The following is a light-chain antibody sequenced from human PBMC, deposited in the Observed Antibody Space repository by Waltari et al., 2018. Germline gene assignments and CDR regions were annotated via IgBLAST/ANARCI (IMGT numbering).Light chain of an antibody. J-gene: IGLJ3*02. V-gene: IGLV3-21*02. CDR2: ADS. Sequence: SYVLTQPPSVSVAPGQTARVTCRGNNIGSTRWNWSQQKPGQAPVLVIYADSDRPSGIPERLSGSNSGNAATLTISRVEAGDEADYYCQVWDVIGDQGVFGGGTKLTVL. CDR1: NIGSTR. CDR3: QVWDVIGDQGV.